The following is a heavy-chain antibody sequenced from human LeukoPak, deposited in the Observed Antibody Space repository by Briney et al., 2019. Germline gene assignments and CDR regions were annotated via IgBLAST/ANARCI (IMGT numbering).Heavy chain of an antibody. V-gene: IGHV4-31*03. CDR3: ARGLSGYGDPLDY. D-gene: IGHD4-17*01. Sequence: SETLSLTYTVSGGSISSGGYYWSWIRQHPGKGLEWIGYIYYSGSTYYNPSLKSRVTISVDTSKNQFSLKLSSVTAADTAVYYCARGLSGYGDPLDYWGQGTLVTVSS. J-gene: IGHJ4*02. CDR2: IYYSGST. CDR1: GGSISSGGYY.